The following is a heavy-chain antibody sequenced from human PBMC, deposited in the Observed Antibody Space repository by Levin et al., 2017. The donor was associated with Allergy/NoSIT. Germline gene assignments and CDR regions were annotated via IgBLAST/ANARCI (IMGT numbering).Heavy chain of an antibody. V-gene: IGHV3-30*18. J-gene: IGHJ4*02. CDR3: AKDPRASASIAPGDSVGYYSDY. Sequence: GGSLRLSCAASGFTFSTYGMHWVRQAPGKGLEWVAVISYDGSITYFADSVKGRFTISRDNSKNTLYLQMNSLRAEDTAVYYCAKDPRASASIAPGDSVGYYSDYCGQGTLVTVSS. CDR2: ISYDGSIT. D-gene: IGHD6-13*01. CDR1: GFTFSTYG.